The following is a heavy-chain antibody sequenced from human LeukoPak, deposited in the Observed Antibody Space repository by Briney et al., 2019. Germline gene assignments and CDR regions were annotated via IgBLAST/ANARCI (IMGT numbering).Heavy chain of an antibody. V-gene: IGHV4-4*07. D-gene: IGHD6-19*01. Sequence: SETLSLTCTVSGGSISSYYWSWIRQPAGKGLEWIGRIYTSESTYYNPSLKSRVTISVDTSKNQFSLKLSSVTAADTAVYYCAMLLNSGWSHWRQGTLVTVSS. CDR3: AMLLNSGWSH. J-gene: IGHJ4*02. CDR2: IYTSEST. CDR1: GGSISSYY.